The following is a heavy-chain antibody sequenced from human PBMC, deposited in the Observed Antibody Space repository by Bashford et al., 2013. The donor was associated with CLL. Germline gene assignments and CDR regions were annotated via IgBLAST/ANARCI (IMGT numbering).Heavy chain of an antibody. CDR3: GRRSASLGYSAYALDY. CDR1: GYTFTSQW. Sequence: KVSCKGSGYTFTSQWIGWVRQMPGKGLEWMGIIYPGDSDTRYSPSFQGQVTISADKSIDTAYLHWSSLKASDTAMYYCGRRSASLGYSAYALDYWGQGTLVTVSS. CDR2: IYPGDSDT. D-gene: IGHD5-12*01. J-gene: IGHJ4*02. V-gene: IGHV5-51*01.